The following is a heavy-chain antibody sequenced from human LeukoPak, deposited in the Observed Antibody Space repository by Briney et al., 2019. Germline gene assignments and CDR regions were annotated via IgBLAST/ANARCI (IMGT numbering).Heavy chain of an antibody. Sequence: ASVKVSCKVSGYTLTELSMHWVRQAPGKGLEWMGGFDPEDGETIYAQKFQGRVTMTEDTSTDTAYMELSSLRSEDTAVYYCATVPRYDSSGYYAKVLGYWGQGTLVTVSS. J-gene: IGHJ4*02. V-gene: IGHV1-24*01. CDR3: ATVPRYDSSGYYAKVLGY. D-gene: IGHD3-22*01. CDR2: FDPEDGET. CDR1: GYTLTELS.